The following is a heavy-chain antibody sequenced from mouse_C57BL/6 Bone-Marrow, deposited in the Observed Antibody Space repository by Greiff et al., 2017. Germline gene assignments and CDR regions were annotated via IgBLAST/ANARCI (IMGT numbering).Heavy chain of an antibody. CDR1: GFTFSSYA. D-gene: IGHD2-4*01. V-gene: IGHV5-9-1*02. CDR3: TSVYEYDNGFAY. J-gene: IGHJ2*01. CDR2: IGSGGDYI. Sequence: EVHLVESGAGLVKPGGSLKLSCAASGFTFSSYAMYWVRQTPEQRLEWVAYIGSGGDYIYYADTVKGRFTISRDTARNTLYLQMSRLKSEDTAMYDCTSVYEYDNGFAYWGQGTPLTVSS.